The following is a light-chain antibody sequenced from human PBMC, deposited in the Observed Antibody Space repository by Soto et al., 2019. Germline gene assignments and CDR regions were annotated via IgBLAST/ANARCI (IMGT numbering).Light chain of an antibody. CDR1: SCNIGAGSD. V-gene: IGLV1-40*01. CDR2: GNK. CDR3: QSYDNNLRGVL. Sequence: QSVLTQPPSVSGAPGQIVTISCTGSSCNIGAGSDVHWYQQSPGRVPKLLVYGNKHRPSGVPDRFSASKSGTSASLAITGLQADDEADYYCQSYDNNLRGVLFGGGTKLTVL. J-gene: IGLJ2*01.